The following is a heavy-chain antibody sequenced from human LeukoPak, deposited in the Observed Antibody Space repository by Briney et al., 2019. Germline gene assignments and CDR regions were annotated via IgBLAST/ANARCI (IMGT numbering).Heavy chain of an antibody. CDR3: ARGDSGYDYLDWFDP. D-gene: IGHD5-12*01. J-gene: IGHJ5*02. CDR1: GGSISSSSYY. CDR2: IYYSGST. Sequence: SETLSLTCTVSGGSISSSSYYWGWIRQPPGKGLEWIGSIYYSGSTYYNPSLKSRVTISVDTSKNQFSLKLSSVTAADTAVYYCARGDSGYDYLDWFDPWGQGTLVTVSS. V-gene: IGHV4-39*01.